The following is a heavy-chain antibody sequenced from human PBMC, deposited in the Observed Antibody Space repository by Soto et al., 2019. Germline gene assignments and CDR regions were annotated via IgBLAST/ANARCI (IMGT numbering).Heavy chain of an antibody. Sequence: QVQLVQSGAEVKKPGSSVKVSCKASGGTFSSYAISWVRQAPGQGLEWMGGIIPIFGTANYAQKFQGRVTITXXEXTXXAYMELSSLRSEDTAVYYCARDGRNDYGVQEGMDVWGQGTTVTVSS. CDR2: IIPIFGTA. V-gene: IGHV1-69*05. D-gene: IGHD4-17*01. J-gene: IGHJ6*02. CDR1: GGTFSSYA. CDR3: ARDGRNDYGVQEGMDV.